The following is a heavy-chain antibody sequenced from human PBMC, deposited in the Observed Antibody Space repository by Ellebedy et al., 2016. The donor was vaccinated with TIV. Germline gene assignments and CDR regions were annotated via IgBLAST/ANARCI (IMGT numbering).Heavy chain of an antibody. D-gene: IGHD4-17*01. J-gene: IGHJ5*02. CDR2: INQDGSDK. CDR3: AREGAYGDYSQVSFPFDP. V-gene: IGHV3-7*01. CDR1: GFSFRSYW. Sequence: GGSLRLSCAASGFSFRSYWMSWVRQSPGKGLEWVANINQDGSDKYYVDPVKGRCTVSRDNAKNSLDLLMNSLRVEDTAVYYCAREGAYGDYSQVSFPFDPWGRGTLVTVSS.